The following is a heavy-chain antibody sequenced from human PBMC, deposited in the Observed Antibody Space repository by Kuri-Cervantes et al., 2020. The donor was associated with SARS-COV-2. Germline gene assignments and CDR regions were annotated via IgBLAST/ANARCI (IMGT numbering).Heavy chain of an antibody. V-gene: IGHV3-7*01. CDR2: IKQDGSEK. D-gene: IGHD2-15*01. J-gene: IGHJ4*02. CDR1: GFTFSSYR. Sequence: GGSLRLSCAASGFTFSSYRMSWVRQAPGKGLEWVANIKQDGSEKYYSDSVKGRFTISRDNSKNTLYLQMNGLRHEDTAVYYCAKWGLGYCSGVSCYSQNANDYWGQGTLVTVSS. CDR3: AKWGLGYCSGVSCYSQNANDY.